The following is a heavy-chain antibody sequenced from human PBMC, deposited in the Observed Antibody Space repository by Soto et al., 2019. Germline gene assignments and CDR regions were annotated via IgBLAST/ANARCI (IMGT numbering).Heavy chain of an antibody. V-gene: IGHV3-48*03. Sequence: GGSLRLSCAASGFTFSSYEMNWVRQAPGKGLEWVSYISSSGSTIYYADSVKGRFTISRDNAKNSLYLQMNSLRAEDTAVYYCARCLMGSSSYFDYWGQGTLVTVSS. CDR2: ISSSGSTI. J-gene: IGHJ4*02. CDR1: GFTFSSYE. CDR3: ARCLMGSSSYFDY. D-gene: IGHD6-13*01.